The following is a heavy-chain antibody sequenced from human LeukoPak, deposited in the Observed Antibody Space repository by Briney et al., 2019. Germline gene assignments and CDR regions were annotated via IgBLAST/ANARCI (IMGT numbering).Heavy chain of an antibody. CDR3: ARGHGDGYNYRGYYFDP. V-gene: IGHV4-31*03. Sequence: SETLSLTCTVSGGSISSGGCQWSWIRQPPGKGLEWIGYIYYSGSTYYNPSLKSRVTISVDTSKNQFSLNLSSVTAADTAVYYCARGHGDGYNYRGYYFDPWGQGTLVTVSS. D-gene: IGHD5-24*01. J-gene: IGHJ4*02. CDR1: GGSISSGGCQ. CDR2: IYYSGST.